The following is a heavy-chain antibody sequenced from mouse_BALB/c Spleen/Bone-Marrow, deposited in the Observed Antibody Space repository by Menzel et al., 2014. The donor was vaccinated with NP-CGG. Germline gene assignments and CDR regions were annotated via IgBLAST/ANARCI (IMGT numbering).Heavy chain of an antibody. CDR2: LSGSGSST. J-gene: IGHJ2*01. V-gene: IGHV5-6-3*01. D-gene: IGHD3-3*01. CDR1: WFTFSGFG. CDR3: ARGRDWFDY. Sequence: GKLGEFWGGLVQAWGALKLPWSASWFTFSGFGLFWVRPNPGQGLGVVANLSGSGSSTYYPDSVKGRFTISRDNARNTLYLQMSSLKSEDTAMYYCARGRDWFDYWGQGTTLTVSS.